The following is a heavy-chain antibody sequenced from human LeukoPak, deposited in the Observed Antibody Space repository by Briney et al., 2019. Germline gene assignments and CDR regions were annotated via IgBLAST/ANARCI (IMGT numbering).Heavy chain of an antibody. CDR2: ISYDGSNK. J-gene: IGHJ4*02. D-gene: IGHD3-22*01. CDR1: GFTFSSYG. Sequence: PGGSLRLSCAASGFTFSSYGMHWVRQAPGKGLERVAVISYDGSNKYYADSVKGRFTISRDNSKNTLYLQMNSLRAEDTAVYYCAKDRGSSGYYDYWGQGTLVTVSS. CDR3: AKDRGSSGYYDY. V-gene: IGHV3-30*18.